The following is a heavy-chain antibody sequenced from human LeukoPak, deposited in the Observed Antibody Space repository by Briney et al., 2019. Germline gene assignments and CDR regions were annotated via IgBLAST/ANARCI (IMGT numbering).Heavy chain of an antibody. V-gene: IGHV4-39*07. D-gene: IGHD1-26*01. CDR1: GGSISSSSYY. CDR3: ARGPSGSGSLKP. Sequence: SETLSLTCTVSGGSISSSSYYWSWVRQPPGKGLEWIGEINHSGSTNYNPSLKSRVTISVDTSKNQFSLKLSSVTAADTAVYYCARGPSGSGSLKPWGQGTLVTVSS. J-gene: IGHJ5*02. CDR2: INHSGST.